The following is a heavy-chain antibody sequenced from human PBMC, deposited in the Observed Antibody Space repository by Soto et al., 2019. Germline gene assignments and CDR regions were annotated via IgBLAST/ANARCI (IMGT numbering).Heavy chain of an antibody. CDR1: GFTFSDYY. Sequence: GGSLRLSCAASGFTFSDYYMSRIRQAPGKGLEWVSYISSSSSYTNYADSVKGRFTISRDNAKNSLYLQMNSLRAEDTAVYYCARDDMYSYGSGSYSNWFDPWGQGTLVTVSS. CDR2: ISSSSSYT. CDR3: ARDDMYSYGSGSYSNWFDP. D-gene: IGHD3-10*01. J-gene: IGHJ5*02. V-gene: IGHV3-11*06.